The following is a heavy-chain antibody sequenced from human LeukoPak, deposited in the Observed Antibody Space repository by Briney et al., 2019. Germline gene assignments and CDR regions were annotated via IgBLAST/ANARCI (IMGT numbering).Heavy chain of an antibody. CDR2: ISSSSSYI. Sequence: PGGSLRLSCAASGFTFSSYSMNWVRQAPGKGLEWVSSISSSSSYIYYADSVKGLFTFSRDNAKNSLYLQMNSLRAEDTAVYFCARESAVEQWLASFDYWGQGTLVTVSS. CDR3: ARESAVEQWLASFDY. V-gene: IGHV3-21*01. CDR1: GFTFSSYS. J-gene: IGHJ4*02. D-gene: IGHD6-19*01.